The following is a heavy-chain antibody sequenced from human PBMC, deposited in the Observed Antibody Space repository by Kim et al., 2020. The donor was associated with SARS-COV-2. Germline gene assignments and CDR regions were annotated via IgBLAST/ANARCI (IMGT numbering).Heavy chain of an antibody. Sequence: GGYLRLSCAASGFTFSSYGMHWVRQAPGKGLEWVAVISYDGSNKYYADSVKGRFTISRDNSKNTLYLQMNSLRAEDTAVSYCAKDAGAQQLEVAAFDSWGQGTMVTVSS. J-gene: IGHJ3*02. CDR3: AKDAGAQQLEVAAFDS. CDR1: GFTFSSYG. CDR2: ISYDGSNK. D-gene: IGHD6-13*01. V-gene: IGHV3-30*18.